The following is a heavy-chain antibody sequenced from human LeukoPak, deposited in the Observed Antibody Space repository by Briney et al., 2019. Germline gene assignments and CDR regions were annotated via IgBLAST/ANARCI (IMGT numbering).Heavy chain of an antibody. D-gene: IGHD3-9*01. CDR2: IWYDGSDK. CDR1: GFTLSNYG. J-gene: IGHJ6*03. Sequence: GRSLRLSCAASGFTLSNYGMHWVRQAPGKGLEWVAVIWYDGSDKYYADSVKGRFTISRDNSKNTLYVQMNSLRVEDTAVYHCARFFNYSKNHDVFIIGGKG. V-gene: IGHV3-33*01. CDR3: ARFFNYSKNHDVFII.